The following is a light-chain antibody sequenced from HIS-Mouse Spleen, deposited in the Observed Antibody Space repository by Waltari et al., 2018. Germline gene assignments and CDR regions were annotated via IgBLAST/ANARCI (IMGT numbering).Light chain of an antibody. Sequence: DIQMTQSPSAMSASVGDRVTITCRASQGISNYLAWFQQTPGNVPKRLIYAASSLQSGVPSRVSGSGSGTECTLTISSLQPEDFATYYCLQHNSYPRTFGQGTKVEIK. CDR3: LQHNSYPRT. J-gene: IGKJ1*01. V-gene: IGKV1-17*03. CDR2: AAS. CDR1: QGISNY.